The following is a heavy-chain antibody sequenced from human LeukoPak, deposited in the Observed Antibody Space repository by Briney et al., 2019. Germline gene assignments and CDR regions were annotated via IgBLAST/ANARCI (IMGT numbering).Heavy chain of an antibody. J-gene: IGHJ6*02. V-gene: IGHV3-48*03. CDR3: AREMVVPAATTYYYYGMDV. Sequence: PGGSLRLSCAASGFTFSSYEMSWVRQAPGKGLEWVSYISSSGSTIYYADSVKGRFTISRDNAKNSLYLQMNSLRAEDTAVYYCAREMVVPAATTYYYYGMDVWGQGTTVTVSS. D-gene: IGHD2-2*01. CDR1: GFTFSSYE. CDR2: ISSSGSTI.